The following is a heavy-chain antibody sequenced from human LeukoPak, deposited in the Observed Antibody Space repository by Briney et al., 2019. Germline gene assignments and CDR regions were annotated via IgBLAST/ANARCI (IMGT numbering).Heavy chain of an antibody. D-gene: IGHD3-10*01. CDR3: AKERMDRGVIIRVDS. Sequence: GGSLRLSCAASGFTFSSYWMSWVRQAPGKGLEWVANIKQDGSEKYYVDSVKGRFTISRDNAKNSLYLQMNSLRAEDTAVYYCAKERMDRGVIIRVDSWGQGTLVTVSS. J-gene: IGHJ4*02. CDR1: GFTFSSYW. CDR2: IKQDGSEK. V-gene: IGHV3-7*03.